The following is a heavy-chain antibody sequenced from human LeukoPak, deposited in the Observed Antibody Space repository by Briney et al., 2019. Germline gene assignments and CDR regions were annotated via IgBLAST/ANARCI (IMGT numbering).Heavy chain of an antibody. D-gene: IGHD3-22*01. CDR3: ARAYLGAYYYDSSGPWYFDY. V-gene: IGHV3-21*01. CDR1: GFTFSSYS. CDR2: ISSIISYI. Sequence: GGSLRLSCAASGFTFSSYSMNWVRQAPGKGLEWVSSISSIISYIYYADSVKGRFTISRDNPNTSLYLQMNTLRAEDTAVYYCARAYLGAYYYDSSGPWYFDYWGQGTLVTVSS. J-gene: IGHJ4*02.